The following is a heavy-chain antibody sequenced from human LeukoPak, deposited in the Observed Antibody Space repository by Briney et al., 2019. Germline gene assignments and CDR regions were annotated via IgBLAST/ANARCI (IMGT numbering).Heavy chain of an antibody. D-gene: IGHD2-21*01. CDR2: IYYSGST. CDR3: ARDVVLGGWQNAAFDI. CDR1: GGSISSYY. J-gene: IGHJ3*02. Sequence: PSETLSLTCTVSGGSISSYYWSWVRQPPGKGLEWIGYIYYSGSTNYNPSLKSRVTISVDTSKNQFSLKLSSVTAADTAVYYCARDVVLGGWQNAAFDIWGQGTMVTVSS. V-gene: IGHV4-59*01.